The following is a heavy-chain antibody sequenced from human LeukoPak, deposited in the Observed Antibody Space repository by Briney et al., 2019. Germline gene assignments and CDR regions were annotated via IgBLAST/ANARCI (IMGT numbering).Heavy chain of an antibody. Sequence: GGSLRLSCAASGFTFSSYAMHWVRQAPGKGLEWVSSISSSSSYIYYADSVKGRFTISRDNAKNSLYLQMDSLRAEDTAVYYCARGSCSGGSCYSCNHWGQGTLVTVSS. CDR1: GFTFSSYA. J-gene: IGHJ4*02. D-gene: IGHD2-15*01. CDR3: ARGSCSGGSCYSCNH. V-gene: IGHV3-21*01. CDR2: ISSSSSYI.